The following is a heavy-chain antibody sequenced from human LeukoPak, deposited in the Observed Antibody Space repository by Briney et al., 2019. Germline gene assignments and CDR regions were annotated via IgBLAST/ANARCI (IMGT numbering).Heavy chain of an antibody. V-gene: IGHV3-21*01. D-gene: IGHD5-12*01. CDR2: ISSSSSYI. Sequence: GGSLRLSCAASGFTFSSYSMNWVRQAPGKGLEWVSSISSSSSYIYYADSVKGRFTISRDNAKNSLYLQMNSLRAEDTAVYYCARGANVDIVATIKGAMGYWGQGTLVTVSS. CDR3: ARGANVDIVATIKGAMGY. CDR1: GFTFSSYS. J-gene: IGHJ4*02.